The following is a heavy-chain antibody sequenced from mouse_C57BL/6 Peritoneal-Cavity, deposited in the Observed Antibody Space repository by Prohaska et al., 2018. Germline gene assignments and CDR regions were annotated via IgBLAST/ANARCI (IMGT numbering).Heavy chain of an antibody. Sequence: EVKLVESEGGLVQPGSSMKLSCTASGFTFSDYYMAWVRQVPEKGLEWVANINYDGSSTYYLDSLKSRFIISRDNAKNILYLQMSSLKSEDTATYYCARSYGGYFDYWGQGTTRTVSS. V-gene: IGHV5-16*01. CDR3: ARSYGGYFDY. J-gene: IGHJ2*01. D-gene: IGHD1-1*02. CDR2: INYDGSST. CDR1: GFTFSDYY.